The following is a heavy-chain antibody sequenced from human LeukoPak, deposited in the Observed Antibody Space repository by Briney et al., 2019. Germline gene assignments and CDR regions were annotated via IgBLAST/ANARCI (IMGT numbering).Heavy chain of an antibody. CDR1: GFTFSTYW. CDR3: ARDSPGYLAYDS. V-gene: IGHV3-7*04. J-gene: IGHJ4*02. Sequence: PGGSLRLSCAASGFTFSTYWMTWVRQAPGKGPEWVANIKEDGSATYYVDYVKGRFTISRDNAKKSLYLQMNSLRAEDTAVYYCARDSPGYLAYDSWGQGTLVTVSS. D-gene: IGHD1-1*01. CDR2: IKEDGSAT.